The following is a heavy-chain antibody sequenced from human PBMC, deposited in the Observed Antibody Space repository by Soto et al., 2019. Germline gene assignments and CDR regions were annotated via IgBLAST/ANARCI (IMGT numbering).Heavy chain of an antibody. Sequence: SVKVSCKASGGTFSSYAISWVRQAPGQGLEWMGGIIPIFGTANYAQKFQGRVTITADESTSTAYMELSSLRSEDTAVYYCARDTSPDSHGDYVPFRYWGQGTLVTVSS. V-gene: IGHV1-69*13. D-gene: IGHD4-17*01. CDR1: GGTFSSYA. CDR3: ARDTSPDSHGDYVPFRY. CDR2: IIPIFGTA. J-gene: IGHJ4*02.